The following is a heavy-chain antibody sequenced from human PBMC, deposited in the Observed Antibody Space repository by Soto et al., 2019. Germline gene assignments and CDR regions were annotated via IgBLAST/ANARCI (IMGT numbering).Heavy chain of an antibody. CDR2: INTGNGNT. CDR1: GYTFTTYP. CDR3: ARDVAAADY. D-gene: IGHD6-13*01. V-gene: IGHV1-3*04. J-gene: IGHJ4*02. Sequence: ASVKVSCKASGYTFTTYPMHWVRQAPGQSLEWMGWINTGNGNTKYSQKFQARVTLTRDTSANTGYMQLSSLRSEDTAVYYCARDVAAADYWGQGTLVTVSS.